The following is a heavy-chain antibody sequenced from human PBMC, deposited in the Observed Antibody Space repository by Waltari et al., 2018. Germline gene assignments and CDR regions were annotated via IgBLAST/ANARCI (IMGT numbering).Heavy chain of an antibody. CDR2: INHNASP. D-gene: IGHD6-19*01. V-gene: IGHV4-34*04. Sequence: QVQLLQWGAGLLKPSETLSLTCAVYGGSFSGYYWSWLRQLPGKGLGWLGEINHNASPDNHPSPTRRATISIETSKSQFSLKLDSVTAADTGVYYCARGWLQVAPPYYYYMDVWDRGTAVTVSS. CDR3: ARGWLQVAPPYYYYMDV. J-gene: IGHJ6*03. CDR1: GGSFSGYY.